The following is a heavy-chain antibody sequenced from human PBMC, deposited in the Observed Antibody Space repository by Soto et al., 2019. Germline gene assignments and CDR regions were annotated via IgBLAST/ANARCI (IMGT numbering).Heavy chain of an antibody. CDR3: ANNRGIIMIVES. CDR2: ISDGGDTT. Sequence: GGSLRLSSAASGFSFSSYEMNWVRQAPGKGLEWVSAISDGGDTTYYADSVKGRFTISRDNSKNTLYLQMDSLRAEDTAVYYCANNRGIIMIVESWGQGTLLNV. V-gene: IGHV3-23*01. J-gene: IGHJ4*02. CDR1: GFSFSSYE. D-gene: IGHD3-22*01.